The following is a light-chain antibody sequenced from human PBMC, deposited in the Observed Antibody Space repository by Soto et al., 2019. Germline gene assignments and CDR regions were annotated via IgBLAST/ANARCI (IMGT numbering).Light chain of an antibody. J-gene: IGKJ1*01. V-gene: IGKV3-20*01. Sequence: EIVMTQSPATLSASPGERATLSCRASQSVSSSYLAWYQQKPGQAPRLLIYEASSRATGIPDRFSGSGSGTDFTLTISRLEPEDFAVYYCQQYGNSPQTFGQGTKVDIK. CDR2: EAS. CDR1: QSVSSSY. CDR3: QQYGNSPQT.